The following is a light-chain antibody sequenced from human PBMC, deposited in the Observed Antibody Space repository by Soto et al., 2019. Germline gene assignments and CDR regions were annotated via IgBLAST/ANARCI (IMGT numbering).Light chain of an antibody. CDR2: LNSDGSH. Sequence: QPVLTQSPSASASLGASVRFTCTLSSGHSSNAVAWHQQQPEKGPRFLMKLNSDGSHTKGDGIPDRFSGSSSGAERYLTISNLQSEDEAEYYCQTWGTGTVVFGGGTKLNVL. CDR1: SGHSSNA. J-gene: IGLJ2*01. V-gene: IGLV4-69*01. CDR3: QTWGTGTVV.